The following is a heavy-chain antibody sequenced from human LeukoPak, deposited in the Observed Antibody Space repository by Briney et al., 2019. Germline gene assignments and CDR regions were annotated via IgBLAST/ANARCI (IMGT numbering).Heavy chain of an antibody. CDR2: INPSGGST. Sequence: ASVKVSCKASGYTFTSYYMHWVRQAPGQGLEWMGIINPSGGSTSYAQKFQGRVTMTRDTSTSTVYMELSSLRSEDTAVYYCARVRGHYYDSSGYYAPHDAFDIWGQGTMVTVSS. J-gene: IGHJ3*02. V-gene: IGHV1-46*01. CDR3: ARVRGHYYDSSGYYAPHDAFDI. D-gene: IGHD3-22*01. CDR1: GYTFTSYY.